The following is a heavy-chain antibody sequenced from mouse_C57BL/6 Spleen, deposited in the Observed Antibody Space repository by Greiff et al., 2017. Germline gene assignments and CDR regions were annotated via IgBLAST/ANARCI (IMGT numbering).Heavy chain of an antibody. CDR1: GFTIKDYY. V-gene: IGHV14-1*01. J-gene: IGHJ3*01. CDR2: IDPEDGDT. Sequence: VQLKESGAELVRPGASVKLSCTASGFTIKDYYMHWVKQRPEQGLEWIGRIDPEDGDTEYAPKFQGKATMTADTSSNTAYLQLSSLTSEDTAVYYWTTDDYASWFAYWGQGTLVTVSA. CDR3: TTDDYASWFAY. D-gene: IGHD2-4*01.